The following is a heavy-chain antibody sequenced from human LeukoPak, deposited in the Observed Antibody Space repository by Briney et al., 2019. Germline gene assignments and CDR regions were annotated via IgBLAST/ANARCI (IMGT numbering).Heavy chain of an antibody. J-gene: IGHJ4*02. D-gene: IGHD1-1*01. CDR3: ARVNINNWHSCDY. Sequence: PSGTLSLTCAVSGGSISSSNWWGWVRQPPGKGLEWIGEIYHSGSPNYNPSLKSRVTISVDKSRNHFSLNLSSMTAADTAVYYCARVNINNWHSCDYWGQGTLVTVSS. CDR1: GGSISSSNW. CDR2: IYHSGSP. V-gene: IGHV4-4*02.